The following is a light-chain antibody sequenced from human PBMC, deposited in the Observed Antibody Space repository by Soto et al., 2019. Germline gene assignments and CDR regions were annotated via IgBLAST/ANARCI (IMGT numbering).Light chain of an antibody. CDR2: EVS. CDR1: ISDVGAYNL. J-gene: IGLJ3*02. CDR3: SSYTGSSTLV. V-gene: IGLV2-14*01. Sequence: QSALTQPASVSGSAGQSITISCSGTISDVGAYNLVSWYQQHPGTAPKLIIYEVSNRPSGISYRFSGSRSGNTASLTISGLQAEDEGDYYCSSYTGSSTLVFGGGTKLTVL.